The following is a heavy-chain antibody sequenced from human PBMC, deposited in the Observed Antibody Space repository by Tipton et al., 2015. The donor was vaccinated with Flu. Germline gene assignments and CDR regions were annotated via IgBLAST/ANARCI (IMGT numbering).Heavy chain of an antibody. D-gene: IGHD6-19*01. CDR2: IYTAEST. Sequence: SLRLSCTASGFSIRNNYMSWVRQAPGKGLQWVSVIYTAESTYHADSVKGRFTISRDNSKNRLYLQMNGPRVEDTAVYHCASIAVAGNPYYYGMDVWGQGTTVTVSS. CDR3: ASIAVAGNPYYYGMDV. J-gene: IGHJ6*02. V-gene: IGHV3-53*01. CDR1: GFSIRNNY.